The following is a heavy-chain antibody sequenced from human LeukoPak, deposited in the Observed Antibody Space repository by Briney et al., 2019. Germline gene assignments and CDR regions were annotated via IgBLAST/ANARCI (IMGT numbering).Heavy chain of an antibody. CDR1: GFTFSDYW. J-gene: IGHJ4*02. D-gene: IGHD6-13*01. CDR3: ARGGYSSSWYFDY. V-gene: IGHV3-7*01. CDR2: IKQDGSEK. Sequence: GGSLRLSCVASGFTFSDYWMSWVRQVPGKGLEWVANIKQDGSEKHYVDSVKGRFTISRDNAKNSLYLQMKSLRAEDTAVYYCARGGYSSSWYFDYWGQGTLVTVSP.